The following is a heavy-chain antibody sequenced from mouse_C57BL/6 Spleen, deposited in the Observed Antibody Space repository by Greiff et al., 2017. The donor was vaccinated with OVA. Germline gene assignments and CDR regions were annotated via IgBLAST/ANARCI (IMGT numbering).Heavy chain of an antibody. J-gene: IGHJ2*01. CDR1: GYTFTTYP. CDR2: FHPYNDDT. V-gene: IGHV1-47*01. D-gene: IGHD2-12*01. CDR3: ARGQLLGDFDY. Sequence: VQGVESGAELVKPGASVKMSCKASGYTFTTYPIEWMKQNHGKSLEWIGNFHPYNDDTKYNEKFKGKATLTVDKSSSTVYLELSRLTSDDSAVYYCARGQLLGDFDYWGQGTTLTVSS.